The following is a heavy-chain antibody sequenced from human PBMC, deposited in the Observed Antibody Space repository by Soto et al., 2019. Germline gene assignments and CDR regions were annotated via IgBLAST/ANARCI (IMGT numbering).Heavy chain of an antibody. CDR2: ISYIGST. V-gene: IGHV4-61*05. D-gene: IGHD2-21*02. J-gene: IGHJ5*02. CDR1: GGSISSSSYY. CDR3: ARADVEYCGGDCYSSGWFDP. Sequence: SETLSLTCTVSGGSISSSSYYWVWIRPPPGKGREWIGHISYIGSTNYNPSLKSRVTISVDTSKNQFSLKLSSVTAADTAVYYCARADVEYCGGDCYSSGWFDPWGQGTLVTVSS.